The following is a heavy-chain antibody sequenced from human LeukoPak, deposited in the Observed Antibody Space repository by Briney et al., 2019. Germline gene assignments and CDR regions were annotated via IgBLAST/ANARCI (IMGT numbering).Heavy chain of an antibody. CDR1: GGTFSSYA. Sequence: SVKVSCKASGGTFSSYAISWVRQAPGQGLEWMGRIIPIFGTANYAQKFQGRVTITTDESTSTAYMELSSLRSEDTAVYYCARDHQGVPDYDILTGYYPLDYWGQRTLVTVSS. D-gene: IGHD3-9*01. V-gene: IGHV1-69*05. CDR2: IIPIFGTA. J-gene: IGHJ4*02. CDR3: ARDHQGVPDYDILTGYYPLDY.